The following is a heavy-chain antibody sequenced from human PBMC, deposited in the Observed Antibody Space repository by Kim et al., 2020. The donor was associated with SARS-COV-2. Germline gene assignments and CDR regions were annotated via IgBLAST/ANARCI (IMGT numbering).Heavy chain of an antibody. CDR1: GYTLTELS. J-gene: IGHJ4*02. D-gene: IGHD2-2*02. CDR3: ATVSCSSTSCYTSEFDY. Sequence: ASVKVSCKVSGYTLTELSMHWVRQAPGKGLEWMGGFDPEDGETIYAQKFQGRVTMTEDTSTDTAYMELSSLRSEDTAVYYCATVSCSSTSCYTSEFDYWGQGTLVTVSS. CDR2: FDPEDGET. V-gene: IGHV1-24*01.